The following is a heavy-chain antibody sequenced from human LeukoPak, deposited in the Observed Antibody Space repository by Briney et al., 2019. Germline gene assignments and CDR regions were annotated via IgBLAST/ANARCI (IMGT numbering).Heavy chain of an antibody. CDR1: GFTVSNNY. V-gene: IGHV3-53*04. J-gene: IGHJ6*02. D-gene: IGHD2-15*01. Sequence: GGSLRLSCVVSGFTVSNNYMKWVRQAPGKGLEWVSTIYGGGSTYYADSVRGRFTISRHNSKNTLYLQMDSLRAEDTAVYYCARGFVVVVAAYYYYGMDAWGQGTTVTVSS. CDR2: IYGGGST. CDR3: ARGFVVVVAAYYYYGMDA.